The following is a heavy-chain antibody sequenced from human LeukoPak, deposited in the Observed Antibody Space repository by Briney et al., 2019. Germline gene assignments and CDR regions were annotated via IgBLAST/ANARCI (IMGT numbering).Heavy chain of an antibody. V-gene: IGHV3-53*01. J-gene: IGHJ3*02. CDR1: GFTVSINY. CDR3: ARALGVDEDKGSSGYTDAFDI. CDR2: IYSGGST. Sequence: PGGSLRLSCAASGFTVSINYMSWVRQAPGKGLEWVSVIYSGGSTYYADSVKGRFTISRDNSKNTLYLQMNSLRAEDTAVYYCARALGVDEDKGSSGYTDAFDIWGQGTMVTVSS. D-gene: IGHD3-22*01.